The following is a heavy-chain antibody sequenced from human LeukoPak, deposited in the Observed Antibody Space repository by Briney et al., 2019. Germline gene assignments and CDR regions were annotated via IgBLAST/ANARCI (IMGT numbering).Heavy chain of an antibody. D-gene: IGHD6-19*01. CDR2: IYYSGST. Sequence: SETLSLTCTVSGGSISSGDYYWSWIRQPPGKGLEWIGYIYYSGSTYYNPSLKSRVTISVDTSKNQFSLKLSSVTAADTAVYYCARDYRGWYYFDYRGQGTLVTVSS. CDR1: GGSISSGDYY. CDR3: ARDYRGWYYFDY. V-gene: IGHV4-30-4*02. J-gene: IGHJ4*02.